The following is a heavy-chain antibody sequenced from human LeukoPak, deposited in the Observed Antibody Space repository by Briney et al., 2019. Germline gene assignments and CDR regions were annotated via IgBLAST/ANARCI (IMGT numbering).Heavy chain of an antibody. Sequence: GGTLRLSCAASGFTFSSYGMSWVRQAPGKGLVWVSRIDSDGNSTAYADSVKGRFTISRDNAKNTLYLQMNSLRAEDTAVYYCVTEGTTGTTWGPDYWGQGTLVTVSS. CDR2: IDSDGNST. CDR3: VTEGTTGTTWGPDY. V-gene: IGHV3-74*01. CDR1: GFTFSSYG. J-gene: IGHJ4*02. D-gene: IGHD1-1*01.